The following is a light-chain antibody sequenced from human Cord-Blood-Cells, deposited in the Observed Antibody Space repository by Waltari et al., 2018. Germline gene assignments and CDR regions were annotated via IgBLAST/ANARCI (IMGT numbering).Light chain of an antibody. CDR2: GAS. V-gene: IGKV3-20*01. CDR1: QRVSSSY. J-gene: IGKJ1*01. CDR3: QQYGSSRT. Sequence: EIVLTQSPGTLSLSPGERATLSCRASQRVSSSYLAWYQQKPGKAPRLLIYGASRRATGIPDRFSGSGSGTDFTLTISRLEPEDFAVYYCQQYGSSRTFGQGTKVEIK.